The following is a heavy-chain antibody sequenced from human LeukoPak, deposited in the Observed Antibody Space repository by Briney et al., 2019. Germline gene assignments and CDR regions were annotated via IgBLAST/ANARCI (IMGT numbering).Heavy chain of an antibody. D-gene: IGHD3-22*01. Sequence: GGSLRLSCAASGFTFSSYAMAWVRQAPGKGLQWVSTISSSGGGTYYTDSVKGRFITSRDNSKNTLYLQMNSLRAEDTAIYYCAKDLPHYYDSSGYSEYWGQGTLVTVSS. CDR1: GFTFSSYA. CDR3: AKDLPHYYDSSGYSEY. CDR2: ISSSGGGT. J-gene: IGHJ4*02. V-gene: IGHV3-23*01.